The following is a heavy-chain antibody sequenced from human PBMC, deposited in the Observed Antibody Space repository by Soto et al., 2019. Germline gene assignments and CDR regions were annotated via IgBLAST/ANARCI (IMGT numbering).Heavy chain of an antibody. J-gene: IGHJ5*02. D-gene: IGHD1-7*01. V-gene: IGHV5-10-1*03. CDR2: IDPRDSYT. CDR3: AREKSDLELFNWLDP. Sequence: DVQLAQSGAEVKKPGESLRITCEASGYSFTTYWISWLRQMPGKGLEWMGAIDPRDSYTKYSPSFQGHVTISVDKSISTAYLQWNSLKASDTAIYYCAREKSDLELFNWLDPWGQGTLVTVSS. CDR1: GYSFTTYW.